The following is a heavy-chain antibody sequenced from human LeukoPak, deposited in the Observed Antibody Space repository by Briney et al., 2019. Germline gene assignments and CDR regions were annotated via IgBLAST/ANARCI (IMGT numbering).Heavy chain of an antibody. CDR3: ARGEYYYDSSGYYVGGQYYFDY. J-gene: IGHJ4*02. Sequence: ASAKVSCKASGYTFTGSYMHWVRQAPGQGLEWMGWINPNSGGTNYAQKFQGRVTMTRDTSISTAYMELSRLRSDDTAVYYCARGEYYYDSSGYYVGGQYYFDYWGQGTLVTVSS. CDR1: GYTFTGSY. D-gene: IGHD3-22*01. V-gene: IGHV1-2*02. CDR2: INPNSGGT.